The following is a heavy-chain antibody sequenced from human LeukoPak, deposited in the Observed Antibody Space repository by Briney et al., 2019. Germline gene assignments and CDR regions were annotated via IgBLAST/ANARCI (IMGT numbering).Heavy chain of an antibody. D-gene: IGHD3-10*01. CDR1: GGSISNNNW. J-gene: IGHJ4*02. V-gene: IGHV4-4*02. CDR2: IYHGGST. Sequence: SDTLSLTCAVSGGSISNNNWWSWVRQPPGMGLEWIGEIYHGGSTNYNPSLKSRVTMSVDRSKNQFSLKLSSVTAADTAVYYCARGEERGSGTVHFDYWSQGTLVTVSS. CDR3: ARGEERGSGTVHFDY.